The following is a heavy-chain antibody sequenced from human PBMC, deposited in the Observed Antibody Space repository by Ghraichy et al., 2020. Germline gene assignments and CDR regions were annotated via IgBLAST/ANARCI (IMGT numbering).Heavy chain of an antibody. V-gene: IGHV3-23*01. Sequence: GGSLRLSCAASGFTFSSYAMSWVRQAPGKGLEWVSAISGSGGSTYYADSVKGRFTISRDNSKNTLYLQMNSLRAEDTVVYYCAKAYCSSTSCPEVPKYYYYGMDVWGQGTTVTVSS. J-gene: IGHJ6*02. CDR3: AKAYCSSTSCPEVPKYYYYGMDV. CDR2: ISGSGGST. D-gene: IGHD2-2*01. CDR1: GFTFSSYA.